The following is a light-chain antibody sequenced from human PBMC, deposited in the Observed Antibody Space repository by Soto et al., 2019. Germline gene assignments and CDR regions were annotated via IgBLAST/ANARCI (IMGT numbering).Light chain of an antibody. Sequence: EIALTQSPGTLSLSPGERATLSCRASQSVTANYLAWYQQKPGQAPRLLIYAASIGATGIPDRCSGSGSGTDFTLTISRLEPEDFAVYYCLQYGVPVWTFGQGTKVEIK. J-gene: IGKJ1*01. CDR1: QSVTANY. V-gene: IGKV3-20*01. CDR2: AAS. CDR3: LQYGVPVWT.